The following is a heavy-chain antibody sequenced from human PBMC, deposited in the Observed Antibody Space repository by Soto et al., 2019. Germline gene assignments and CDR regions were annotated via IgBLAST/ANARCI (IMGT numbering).Heavy chain of an antibody. CDR2: ISPYSGNT. J-gene: IGHJ6*02. CDR3: AMVDNYVTPPPQDV. D-gene: IGHD3-16*01. CDR1: GYIFVNYG. V-gene: IGHV1-18*01. Sequence: QVQLVQSGDEVRKPGSSVKVSCKASGYIFVNYGIAWVRQAPGQGLEWMGWISPYSGNTHYASKVQGRITMXXXTXPSTAYMDLGSLTSDDTAVYYCAMVDNYVTPPPQDVWGQGTTVTVSS.